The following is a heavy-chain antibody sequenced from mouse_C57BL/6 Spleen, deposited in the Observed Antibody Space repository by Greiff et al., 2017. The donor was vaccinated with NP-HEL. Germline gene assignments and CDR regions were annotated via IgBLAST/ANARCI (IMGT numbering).Heavy chain of an antibody. CDR3: AREGYYGSRSWFAY. CDR1: GYSFTGYY. CDR2: INPSTGGT. J-gene: IGHJ3*01. V-gene: IGHV1-42*01. Sequence: EVQLQQSGPELVKPGASVKISCKASGYSFTGYYMNWVKQSPEKSLEWIGEINPSTGGTTYNQKFKAKATLTVDKSSSTAYMQLKSLTSEDSAVYYCAREGYYGSRSWFAYWGQGTLVTVSA. D-gene: IGHD1-1*01.